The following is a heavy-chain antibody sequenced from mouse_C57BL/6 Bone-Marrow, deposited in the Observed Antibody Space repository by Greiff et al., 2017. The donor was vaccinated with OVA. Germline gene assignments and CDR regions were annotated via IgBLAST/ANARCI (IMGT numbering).Heavy chain of an antibody. V-gene: IGHV1-69*01. CDR1: GYTFTSYW. D-gene: IGHD1-1*01. J-gene: IGHJ2*01. Sequence: QVQLQQPGAELVMPGASVKLSCKASGYTFTSYWMHWVKQRPGQGLEWIGEIDPSDSYTNYNQKFKGKSTLTVDKSSSTAYMQLSSLTSEDSAVYYCARGHYGSSSHYWGQGTTLTVSS. CDR2: IDPSDSYT. CDR3: ARGHYGSSSHY.